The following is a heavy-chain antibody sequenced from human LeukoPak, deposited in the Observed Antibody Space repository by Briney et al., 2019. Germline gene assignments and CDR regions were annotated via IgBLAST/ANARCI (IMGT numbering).Heavy chain of an antibody. D-gene: IGHD6-13*01. CDR3: ARVDSSSWYAFDY. V-gene: IGHV3-30*02. J-gene: IGHJ4*02. CDR2: IRYDGTNK. CDR1: GFTVSSNY. Sequence: GGSLRLSCAASGFTVSSNYMSWVRQAPGKGLEWVAFIRYDGTNKYYADFVKGRFTISRDNSKDTLYLQMNSLRAEDTAVYYCARVDSSSWYAFDYWGQGTLVTVSS.